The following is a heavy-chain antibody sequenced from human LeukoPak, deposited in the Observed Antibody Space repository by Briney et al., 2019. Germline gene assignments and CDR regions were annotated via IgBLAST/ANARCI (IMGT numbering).Heavy chain of an antibody. D-gene: IGHD3-10*01. CDR3: ARERTGQPANWFDP. CDR1: GYTFTGYY. J-gene: IGHJ5*02. CDR2: INPNSGGT. Sequence: ASVKVSCKASGYTFTGYYMHWVRQAPGQGLEWMGWINPNSGGTNYAQKFQGRVTMTRDTSISTAYMELSRLSSDDTAVYYCARERTGQPANWFDPWGQGTLVTVSS. V-gene: IGHV1-2*02.